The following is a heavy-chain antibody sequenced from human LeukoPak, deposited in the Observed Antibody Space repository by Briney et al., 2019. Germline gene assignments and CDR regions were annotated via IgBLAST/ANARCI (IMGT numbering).Heavy chain of an antibody. D-gene: IGHD1-20*01. CDR2: ISSNNRYI. J-gene: IGHJ4*02. Sequence: GGSLRLSCAASGFTFSTYSMNWVRQAPGKGLEWVSSISSNNRYIYYADSVKGRFTISRDNAKNSLYLQMNSLRAEDTAVYYCARAYNWNLDYWGQGTLVTVSS. CDR3: ARAYNWNLDY. CDR1: GFTFSTYS. V-gene: IGHV3-21*04.